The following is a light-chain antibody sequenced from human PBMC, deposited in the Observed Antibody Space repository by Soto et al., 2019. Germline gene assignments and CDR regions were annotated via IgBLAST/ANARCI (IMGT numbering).Light chain of an antibody. V-gene: IGLV2-23*02. CDR1: SSDVGSYNL. Sequence: QSALTQPASVSGSPGQSITIYCSGTSSDVGSYNLVSWYQHYPGKVPKVVIYEVSQRPSGVSNRFSGSKSGNTASLTISGLQAEDEADYYCCSYAGDPWVFGGGTKLTVL. CDR3: CSYAGDPWV. J-gene: IGLJ3*02. CDR2: EVS.